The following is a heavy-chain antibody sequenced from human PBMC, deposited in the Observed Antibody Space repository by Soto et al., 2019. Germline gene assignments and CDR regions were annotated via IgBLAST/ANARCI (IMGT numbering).Heavy chain of an antibody. D-gene: IGHD6-19*01. V-gene: IGHV1-8*01. Sequence: QVQLVQSGAEVKNPGASVKVSCKASGYNFIDYDINWMRQSTGQGLEWMGWMTPNSGNTGYAQKFQGRVTLTRDTSIGTAYMELSSLKTEDTAVYYCSRNPYGSGLFDPWGQGTLVTVSS. CDR1: GYNFIDYD. J-gene: IGHJ5*02. CDR2: MTPNSGNT. CDR3: SRNPYGSGLFDP.